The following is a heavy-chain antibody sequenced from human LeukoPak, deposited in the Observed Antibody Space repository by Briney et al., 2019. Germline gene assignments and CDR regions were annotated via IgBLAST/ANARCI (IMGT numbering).Heavy chain of an antibody. Sequence: ASVKVSCKASGYTFTSYGISWVRQAPGQGLEWMGWISGYNGNTNYAQKFQGRVTMTIDTSTSTLYMELRSLRSDDTAVYYCARSSYYYGADALDIWGQGTMVTVSS. V-gene: IGHV1-18*01. CDR2: ISGYNGNT. CDR1: GYTFTSYG. CDR3: ARSSYYYGADALDI. D-gene: IGHD3-10*01. J-gene: IGHJ3*02.